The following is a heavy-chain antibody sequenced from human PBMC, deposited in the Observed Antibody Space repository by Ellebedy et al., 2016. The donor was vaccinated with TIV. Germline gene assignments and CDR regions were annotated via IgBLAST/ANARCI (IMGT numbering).Heavy chain of an antibody. Sequence: GESLKISXAASGLTFSSFAIHWVRQAPGKGLEWVAVISDDGSNKYYIDSVKGRFAISGDNSKNTLYLQMNSLRAEDTAVYYCAKIRAQWEPLDYWGQGTLVTVSS. CDR2: ISDDGSNK. D-gene: IGHD1-26*01. V-gene: IGHV3-30*09. CDR3: AKIRAQWEPLDY. J-gene: IGHJ4*02. CDR1: GLTFSSFA.